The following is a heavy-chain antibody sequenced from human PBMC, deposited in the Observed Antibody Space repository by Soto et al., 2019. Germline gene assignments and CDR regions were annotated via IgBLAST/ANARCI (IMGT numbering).Heavy chain of an antibody. D-gene: IGHD1-26*01. CDR2: ISGSGDST. J-gene: IGHJ4*02. CDR3: ARRGSGSYYDY. CDR1: GFTFSSYA. V-gene: IGHV3-23*01. Sequence: EVQLLESGGGLVQPGGSLRLSCAASGFTFSSYAMRWFRQAPGKGLEWVSAISGSGDSTYYADSVKGRFTVSRDTSKNTLYLQMNSLRAEDTAVYYCARRGSGSYYDYWGQGTLVTVSS.